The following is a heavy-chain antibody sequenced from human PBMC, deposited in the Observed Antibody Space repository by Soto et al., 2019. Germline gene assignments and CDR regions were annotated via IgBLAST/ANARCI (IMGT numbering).Heavy chain of an antibody. V-gene: IGHV3-23*01. D-gene: IGHD4-17*01. Sequence: EVQLLESGGGLVQPGGSLRLSCAASGFTFSSYDMSWVRQAPGKGLEWVSAISGSGGGTYYADSVKGRFTISRDNSKNTLYLQMSSLGAEDTGVYYVAKCMKTVTTFPFDIWGQGTMVTVSS. CDR1: GFTFSSYD. J-gene: IGHJ3*02. CDR2: ISGSGGGT. CDR3: AKCMKTVTTFPFDI.